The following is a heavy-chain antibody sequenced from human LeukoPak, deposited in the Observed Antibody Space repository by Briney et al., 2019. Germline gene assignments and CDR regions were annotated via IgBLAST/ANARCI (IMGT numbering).Heavy chain of an antibody. V-gene: IGHV3-23*01. D-gene: IGHD6-13*01. CDR3: AKDLIVAAAGTWNPTDAFDI. Sequence: PGGSLRLSCAASGFTFSSYAMSWVRQAPGKGLEWVSAISGSGGSTYYADSVKGRFTISRDNSKNTLYLQMNSLRAEDTAVYYCAKDLIVAAAGTWNPTDAFDIWGQGTMVTVSS. J-gene: IGHJ3*02. CDR2: ISGSGGST. CDR1: GFTFSSYA.